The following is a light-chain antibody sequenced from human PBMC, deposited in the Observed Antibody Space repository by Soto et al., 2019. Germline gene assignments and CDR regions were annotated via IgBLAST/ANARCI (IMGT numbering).Light chain of an antibody. CDR3: QQYYSYPFT. J-gene: IGKJ3*01. CDR2: AAS. V-gene: IGKV1-8*01. Sequence: ALPLSQPPSSLSASTGDRVTHTFRASQGISSYLAWYQQKPGKAPKLLIYAASTLQSGVPSRFSGSGSGTDFTLTISCLQSEDFATYYCQQYYSYPFTFGPGTKVDIK. CDR1: QGISSY.